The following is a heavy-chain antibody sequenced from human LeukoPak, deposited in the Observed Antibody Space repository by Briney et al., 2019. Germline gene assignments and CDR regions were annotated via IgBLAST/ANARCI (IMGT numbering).Heavy chain of an antibody. J-gene: IGHJ3*02. V-gene: IGHV3-30*04. Sequence: GGSLRLSCAASGFTFSSYAMHWVRQAPGKGLEWVAVISYDGSNKYYADSVKGRFTISRDNSKNTLYLQMNSLRAEDTAVYYCARDDSSALDAFDIWGQGTMVTVSS. D-gene: IGHD3-22*01. CDR1: GFTFSSYA. CDR3: ARDDSSALDAFDI. CDR2: ISYDGSNK.